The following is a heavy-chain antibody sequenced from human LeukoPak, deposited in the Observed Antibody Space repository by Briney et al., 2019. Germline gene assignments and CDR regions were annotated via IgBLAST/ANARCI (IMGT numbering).Heavy chain of an antibody. CDR3: ASGGFLGGNFWGYYFDY. CDR1: GGSISSYY. V-gene: IGHV4-59*08. Sequence: PSETLSLTCTVSGGSISSYYWNWIRQPPGEGLEWIGYIYYTGSTNYNPSLKSRVTISVDTSKDQFSLNLSSVTAADTAVYYCASGGFLGGNFWGYYFDYWGQGTLVTVSS. J-gene: IGHJ4*02. D-gene: IGHD4-23*01. CDR2: IYYTGST.